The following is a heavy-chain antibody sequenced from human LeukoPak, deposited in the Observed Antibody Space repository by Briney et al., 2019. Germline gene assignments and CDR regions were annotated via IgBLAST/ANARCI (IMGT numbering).Heavy chain of an antibody. D-gene: IGHD2-2*01. V-gene: IGHV1-2*02. CDR3: ARDVGEYCSSVSCYASDY. Sequence: ASVKVSCKASGYTFTGYYMHWVRQAPGQGLEWMGWINPNSGGTNYAQKFQGRVTMTRDTSISTGYMELSRLRSDDTAVYYCARDVGEYCSSVSCYASDYWGQGTRVTVSS. CDR1: GYTFTGYY. J-gene: IGHJ4*02. CDR2: INPNSGGT.